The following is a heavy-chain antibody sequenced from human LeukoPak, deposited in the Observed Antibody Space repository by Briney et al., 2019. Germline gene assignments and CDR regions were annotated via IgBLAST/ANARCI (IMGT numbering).Heavy chain of an antibody. CDR1: GFTFSSYS. D-gene: IGHD2-2*02. CDR2: ISSSSSYI. Sequence: GGSLRLSCAASGFTFSSYSMNWVRQAPGKGLEWVSSISSSSSYIYYADSVKGRFTISRDNAKNSLYLQMNSLRAEDTAVYYCARVWEVVPAAIRHYYYYYGMDVWGQGTTVTVSS. J-gene: IGHJ6*02. V-gene: IGHV3-21*01. CDR3: ARVWEVVPAAIRHYYYYYGMDV.